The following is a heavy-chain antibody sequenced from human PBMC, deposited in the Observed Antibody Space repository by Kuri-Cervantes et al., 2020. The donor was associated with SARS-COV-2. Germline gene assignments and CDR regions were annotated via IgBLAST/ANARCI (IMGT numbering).Heavy chain of an antibody. J-gene: IGHJ4*02. D-gene: IGHD1-1*01. CDR3: ARPAETGTRFDY. CDR1: GFTFDDYA. V-gene: IGHV3-43D*03. CDR2: ISWDGGST. Sequence: GESLKISCAASGFTFDDYAMHWVRQAPGKGLEWVSLISWDGGSTYYADSVKGRFTISRDNSKNSLYLQTNSLRAEDTAVYYCARPAETGTRFDYWGQGTLVTVSS.